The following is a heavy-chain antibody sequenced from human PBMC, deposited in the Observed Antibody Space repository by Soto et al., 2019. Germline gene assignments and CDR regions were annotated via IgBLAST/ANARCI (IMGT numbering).Heavy chain of an antibody. V-gene: IGHV3-23*01. CDR2: ISGSGDKT. CDR3: AKGASHAPFEK. CDR1: GFAFNDFA. Sequence: LRLSCAASGFAFNDFAMSWVRQAPGQGPEWLSTISGSGDKTFHSDSVKGRFDISRDNSNNKMFLQMNSLRAEDTAIYYCAKGASHAPFEKWGRGTLVTVSS. J-gene: IGHJ4*02.